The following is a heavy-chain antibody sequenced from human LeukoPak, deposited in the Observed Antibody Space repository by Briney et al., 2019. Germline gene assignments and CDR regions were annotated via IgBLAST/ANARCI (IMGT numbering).Heavy chain of an antibody. CDR1: GGSFSGYY. CDR3: ARGPTYYYGSGSYYSFFDY. V-gene: IGHV4-34*01. J-gene: IGHJ4*02. Sequence: PSETLSLTCAVYGGSFSGYYWSWIRQPPGKGLEWIGEINHSGSTNYNPSLKSRVTIPVETSKNQFSLKLSSVTAADTAVYYCARGPTYYYGSGSYYSFFDYWGQGTLVTVSS. D-gene: IGHD3-10*01. CDR2: INHSGST.